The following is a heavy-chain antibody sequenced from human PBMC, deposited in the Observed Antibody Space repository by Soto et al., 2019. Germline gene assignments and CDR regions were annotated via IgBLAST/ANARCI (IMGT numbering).Heavy chain of an antibody. J-gene: IGHJ4*02. V-gene: IGHV3-23*01. CDR3: AKDAAVSLSSGWTYFDY. CDR1: GFTFSSYA. CDR2: ISGSGGST. Sequence: GGSLRLSCAASGFTFSSYAMSWVRQAPGKGLEWVSAISGSGGSTYYADSVKGRFTISRDNSKNTLYLQMNSLRAEDTAVYYCAKDAAVSLSSGWTYFDYWGQGTLVTVSS. D-gene: IGHD6-19*01.